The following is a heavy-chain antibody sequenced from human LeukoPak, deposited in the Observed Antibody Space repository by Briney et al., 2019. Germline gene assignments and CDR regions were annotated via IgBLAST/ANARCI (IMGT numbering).Heavy chain of an antibody. Sequence: GGSLRLSCAASGLTFSSYAMTWVRQAPGKGLEWVSGISSAGGNTYYADSVKGRFTISRDNSKNTLYLQLNSLRAEDTAIYYCAKAPPGGTRYGMDVWGQGTTVTVSS. V-gene: IGHV3-23*01. CDR1: GLTFSSYA. J-gene: IGHJ6*02. D-gene: IGHD1-1*01. CDR2: ISSAGGNT. CDR3: AKAPPGGTRYGMDV.